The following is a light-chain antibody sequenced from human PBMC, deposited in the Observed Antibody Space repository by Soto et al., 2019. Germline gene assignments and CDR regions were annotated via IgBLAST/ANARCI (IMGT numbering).Light chain of an antibody. Sequence: EIVMTQSPATLSVSPGERATLSCRASQSVSSSYLAWYQQKPGQAPRLLIYDVSNRATGIPARFSGSGSGTDFTLTISSLEPEDFAVYYCQQRNNWPPVTFGGGTKVDIK. J-gene: IGKJ4*01. V-gene: IGKV3D-20*02. CDR2: DVS. CDR3: QQRNNWPPVT. CDR1: QSVSSSY.